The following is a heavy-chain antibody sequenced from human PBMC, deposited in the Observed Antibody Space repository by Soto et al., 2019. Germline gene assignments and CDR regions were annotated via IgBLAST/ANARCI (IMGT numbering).Heavy chain of an antibody. D-gene: IGHD3-16*01. J-gene: IGHJ6*02. CDR2: ISPYTGNT. CDR1: GYIFVNYG. CDR3: VMVDNYVTPTPQDV. Sequence: QVQLVQSGDEVKKPGASVKVSCKASGYIFVNYGIAWVRQAPGQGLEWMGWISPYTGNTHSATKVQGRLTMTTDTSTSTADMELGSLTSEDTAVYYCVMVDNYVTPTPQDVWGQGTTVTVSS. V-gene: IGHV1-18*01.